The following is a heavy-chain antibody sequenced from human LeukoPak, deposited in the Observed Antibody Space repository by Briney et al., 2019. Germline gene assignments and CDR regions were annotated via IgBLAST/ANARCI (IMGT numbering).Heavy chain of an antibody. V-gene: IGHV3-7*03. CDR1: RFTFSNYW. Sequence: GGSLRLSCAASRFTFSNYWMSWVRQAPGKGLEWVAKIKQDGSEEYYVDSVKGRFTISRDNAKNSLFLQMNSLRVEDTAIYYCARGGSYPGCWGQGTLVTVSS. CDR2: IKQDGSEE. J-gene: IGHJ4*02. CDR3: ARGGSYPGC. D-gene: IGHD1-26*01.